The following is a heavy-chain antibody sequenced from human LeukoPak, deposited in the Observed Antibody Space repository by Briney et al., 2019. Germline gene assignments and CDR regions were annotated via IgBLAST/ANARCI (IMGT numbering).Heavy chain of an antibody. J-gene: IGHJ6*02. V-gene: IGHV4-39*07. CDR1: GGSISSSSYY. CDR2: IHYSGST. CDR3: ARDRDTAMVKDYYYGMDV. D-gene: IGHD5-18*01. Sequence: SETLSLTCTVSGGSISSSSYYWGWIRQPPGKGLEWIGSIHYSGSTYYNPSLKSRVTISVDTSKNQFSLKLSSVTAADTAVYYCARDRDTAMVKDYYYGMDVWGQGTTVTVSS.